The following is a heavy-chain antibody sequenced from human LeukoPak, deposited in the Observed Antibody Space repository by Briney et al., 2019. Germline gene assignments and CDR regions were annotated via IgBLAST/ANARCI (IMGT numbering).Heavy chain of an antibody. CDR3: ARDYCSGGSCYLGAFDI. Sequence: ASVKVSCKASGYTFTGYYMHWVRQAPGQGLEWMGWINPNSGGTNYAQKFQGRVTMTRDTSISTAYVELRRLRCDDTAVHYCARDYCSGGSCYLGAFDIWGQGTMVTVSS. D-gene: IGHD2-15*01. CDR1: GYTFTGYY. CDR2: INPNSGGT. J-gene: IGHJ3*02. V-gene: IGHV1-2*02.